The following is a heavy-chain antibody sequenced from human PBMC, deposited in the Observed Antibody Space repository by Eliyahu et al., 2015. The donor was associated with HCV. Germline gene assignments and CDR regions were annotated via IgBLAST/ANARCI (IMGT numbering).Heavy chain of an antibody. CDR1: GGTFSSYT. Sequence: EVKKPGSSVKVSCKASGGTFSSYTISWVRQAPGQGLEWMGRIIPILGIANYAQKFQGRVTITADKSTSTAYMELSSLRSEDTAVYYCARDGVDIVVVPAAIPADLGEAENSYYYYGMDVWGQGTTVTVSS. J-gene: IGHJ6*02. CDR3: ARDGVDIVVVPAAIPADLGEAENSYYYYGMDV. CDR2: IIPILGIA. D-gene: IGHD2-2*03. V-gene: IGHV1-69*04.